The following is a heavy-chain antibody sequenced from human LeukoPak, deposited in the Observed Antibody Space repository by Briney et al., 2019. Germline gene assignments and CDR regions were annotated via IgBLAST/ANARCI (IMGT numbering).Heavy chain of an antibody. D-gene: IGHD2-21*02. V-gene: IGHV4-30-4*01. CDR2: IYYSGST. J-gene: IGHJ1*01. CDR1: GCSISGGDYY. CDR3: ARATSRGGDCYFQH. Sequence: SETLSLTCTVCGCSISGGDYYWSWIRQPPGKGLEWIGYIYYSGSTYYNPSLKSRVTISVDTSKNQFSLRLSSVTAADTAVYYCARATSRGGDCYFQHWGQGTLVTVSS.